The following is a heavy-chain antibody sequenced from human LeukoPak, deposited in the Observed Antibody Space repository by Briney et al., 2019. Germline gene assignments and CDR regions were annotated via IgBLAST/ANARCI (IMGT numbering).Heavy chain of an antibody. CDR1: GFSLSTTGVG. CDR2: IYWNDDK. CDR3: AHSRSSSRFDY. V-gene: IGHV2-5*01. D-gene: IGHD6-13*01. J-gene: IGHJ4*02. Sequence: SGPTLVKPTQTLTLTCTFSGFSLSTTGVGVGWIRQPPGKALEWLALIYWNDDKRYSPSLKSRLTITKDTSKTQVVLTMTNTHPVDTATYSCAHSRSSSRFDYWGQGTLVTVSS.